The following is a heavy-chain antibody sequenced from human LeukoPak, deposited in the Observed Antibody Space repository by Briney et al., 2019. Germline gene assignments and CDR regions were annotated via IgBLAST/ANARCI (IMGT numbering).Heavy chain of an antibody. CDR1: GLTFSSYS. CDR3: ARDLFGVSSSWFG. J-gene: IGHJ4*02. CDR2: ISSSSSYI. Sequence: GGSLRLSCAASGLTFSSYSMNWVRQAPGKGLEWVSSISSSSSYIYYADSVKGRFTISRDNAKNSLYLQMNSLRAEDTAVYYCARDLFGVSSSWFGGGQGTLVTVSS. D-gene: IGHD6-13*01. V-gene: IGHV3-21*01.